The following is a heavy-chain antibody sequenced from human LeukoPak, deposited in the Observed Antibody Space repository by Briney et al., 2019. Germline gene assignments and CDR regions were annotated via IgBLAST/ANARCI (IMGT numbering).Heavy chain of an antibody. D-gene: IGHD2-8*01. CDR3: ARAVFYYYYYGMDV. J-gene: IGHJ6*04. V-gene: IGHV4-38-2*01. CDR1: GYSISSGYY. Sequence: SETLSLTCAVSGYSISSGYYWGWIRQPPGKGLEWIGSINHSGSTNYNPSLKSRVTISVDTSKNQFSLKLSSVTAADTAVYYCARAVFYYYYYGMDVWGKGTTVTVSS. CDR2: INHSGST.